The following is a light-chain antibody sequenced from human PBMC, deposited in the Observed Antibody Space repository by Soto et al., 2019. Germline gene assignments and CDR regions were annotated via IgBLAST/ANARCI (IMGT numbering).Light chain of an antibody. V-gene: IGLV2-14*03. CDR1: SSDIGVFKY. CDR2: DVS. CDR3: SSYIDSTNS. J-gene: IGLJ1*01. Sequence: QSVLTQPASVSGSPGQSITISCTGISSDIGVFKYVSWYQQHPGKAPKLLIYDVSNRPSGVSDRFSGTKSGNTASLTISGLQTEDEADYYCSSYIDSTNSFATGTKVTVL.